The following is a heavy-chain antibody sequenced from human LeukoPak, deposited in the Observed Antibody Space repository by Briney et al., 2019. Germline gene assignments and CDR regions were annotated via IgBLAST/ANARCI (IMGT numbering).Heavy chain of an antibody. CDR3: ARHHYGDYVPFDY. V-gene: IGHV4-59*08. CDR2: IYYSGST. CDR1: GGSISSYY. D-gene: IGHD4-17*01. J-gene: IGHJ4*02. Sequence: RSSDTLSLTCTVSGGSISSYYWSWLRQPPGKGLEWIGYIYYSGSTNYNPSLKSRVTISVDTSKNQFSLKLSSVTAADTAVYYCARHHYGDYVPFDYWGQGTLVTVSS.